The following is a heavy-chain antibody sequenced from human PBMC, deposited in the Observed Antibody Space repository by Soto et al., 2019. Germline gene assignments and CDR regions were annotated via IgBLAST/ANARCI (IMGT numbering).Heavy chain of an antibody. J-gene: IGHJ4*02. CDR1: GGSISSGDYY. CDR2: IYYSGST. CDR3: ARTTPSLDF. V-gene: IGHV4-30-4*01. Sequence: SETLSLTCTVSGGSISSGDYYWSWVRQPPGKGLEWIGYIYYSGSTYYNPSLKSRVTISVDTSKNQFSLKLSSVTATDTAVYYCARTTPSLDFWGQGTLVTVSS.